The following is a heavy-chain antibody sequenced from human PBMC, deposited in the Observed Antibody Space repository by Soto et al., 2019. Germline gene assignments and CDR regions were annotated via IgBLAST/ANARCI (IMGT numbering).Heavy chain of an antibody. J-gene: IGHJ4*02. Sequence: QVQLQGSGPRLVKPSQTLSLTCTVSGDSISDVNYYWSWIRQSPDKGLEWIGPIYDGGTTYSNPSLKSRVTVSIDTSKNQFSLQLSSMSAADTAVYYCTRGPSGDKVDYWGQGTLVTVSS. V-gene: IGHV4-30-4*01. CDR3: TRGPSGDKVDY. CDR2: IYDGGTT. D-gene: IGHD7-27*01. CDR1: GDSISDVNYY.